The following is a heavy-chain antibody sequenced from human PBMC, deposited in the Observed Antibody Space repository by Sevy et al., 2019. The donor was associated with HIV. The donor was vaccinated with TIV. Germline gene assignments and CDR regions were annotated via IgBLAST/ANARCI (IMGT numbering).Heavy chain of an antibody. Sequence: GGSLRLSCTASGFTFGDYAMGWFRQAPGKGLEWVGFIRSKAYGGTTEYAASVKGRFTISRDDSKSIAYLQMNSLKTEDTAVYYCTREGSFFSVSWGQGTLVTVSS. CDR3: TREGSFFSVS. J-gene: IGHJ5*02. D-gene: IGHD3-3*02. CDR1: GFTFGDYA. CDR2: IRSKAYGGTT. V-gene: IGHV3-49*03.